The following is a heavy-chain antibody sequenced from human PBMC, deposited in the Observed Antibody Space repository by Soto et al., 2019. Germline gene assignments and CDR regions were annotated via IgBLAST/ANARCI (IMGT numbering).Heavy chain of an antibody. Sequence: EVLLLESGGGLVQPGGSLRLSCEASGFSFSSFDMNWVRQAPGKGLEWVSAIGDSGASTYYADSVKGRFTISRDNSRNTLYLQLNSLRAEDTAVYYCAKGVELDVRGNGTTVTVSS. V-gene: IGHV3-23*01. CDR2: IGDSGAST. J-gene: IGHJ6*04. CDR3: AKGVELDV. CDR1: GFSFSSFD. D-gene: IGHD1-26*01.